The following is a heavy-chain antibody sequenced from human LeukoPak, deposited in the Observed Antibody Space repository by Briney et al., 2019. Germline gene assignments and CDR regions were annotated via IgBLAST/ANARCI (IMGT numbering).Heavy chain of an antibody. CDR2: VYYSGST. V-gene: IGHV4-59*01. CDR3: AGGRVWLALDP. J-gene: IGHJ5*02. Sequence: SETLSLTCTASGGSISNYYWTWIRQPPGKGLEWIAYVYYSGSTNYNPSLKSRVSISVDTSKNQFSLKLSSVTAADTAVYYCAGGRVWLALDPWGQGTLLTVSS. D-gene: IGHD5-18*01. CDR1: GGSISNYY.